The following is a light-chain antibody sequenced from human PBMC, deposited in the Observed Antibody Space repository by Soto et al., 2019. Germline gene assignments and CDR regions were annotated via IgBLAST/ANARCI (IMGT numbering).Light chain of an antibody. J-gene: IGKJ1*01. CDR3: QQSFSTPRT. CDR1: QTISTY. CDR2: GAS. V-gene: IGKV1-39*01. Sequence: DIQMTQSPSPLPASVGDRVTITCRASQTISTYLTWYQQKPGKAPKLLIYGASSLQSGVPSRFSGSGSGTDFTLTISSLQPEDFGTYYCQQSFSTPRTFGQGTKVEIK.